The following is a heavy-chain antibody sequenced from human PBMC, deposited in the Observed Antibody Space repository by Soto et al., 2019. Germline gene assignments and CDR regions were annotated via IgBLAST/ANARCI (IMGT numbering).Heavy chain of an antibody. CDR3: ARWVCSSTSCRSNAFDL. CDR2: ISTYNGYT. D-gene: IGHD2-2*01. J-gene: IGHJ3*01. CDR1: GHTFATYG. V-gene: IGHV1-18*01. Sequence: ASVKVSCKASGHTFATYGISWVRQAPGQGLEWMGWISTYNGYTNYAQNLQGRVTMTTDTSTSTAYMDLRSLRSDDTAVYYCARWVCSSTSCRSNAFDLWGQGTLDTGSS.